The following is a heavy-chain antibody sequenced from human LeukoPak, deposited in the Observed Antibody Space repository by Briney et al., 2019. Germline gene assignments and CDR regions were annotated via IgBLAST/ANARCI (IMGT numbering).Heavy chain of an antibody. D-gene: IGHD2-2*03. CDR2: IIPILGIA. CDR1: GGTFSSYT. CDR3: ASGYCSSTSCYLYYMDV. J-gene: IGHJ6*03. V-gene: IGHV1-69*02. Sequence: GSSVKVSCKASGGTFSSYTISWVRQAPGQGLEWMGRIIPILGIANYAQKFKGRVTITADKSTSTAYMELSSLRSQDTAVYYCASGYCSSTSCYLYYMDVWGKGTTVTVSS.